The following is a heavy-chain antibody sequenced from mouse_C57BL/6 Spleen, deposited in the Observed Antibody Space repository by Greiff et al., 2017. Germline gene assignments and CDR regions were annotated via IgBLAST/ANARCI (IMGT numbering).Heavy chain of an antibody. CDR3: ARSGGYLYWYFDV. V-gene: IGHV1-52*01. CDR2: IDPSDSET. D-gene: IGHD2-3*01. Sequence: VQLQQPGAELVRPGSSVKLSCKASGYTFTSYWMHWVKQRPIQGLEWIGNIDPSDSETHYNQKFKDKATLTVDKSTSTAYMQLSSLTSEDSAVYCWARSGGYLYWYFDVWGTGTTVTVSS. CDR1: GYTFTSYW. J-gene: IGHJ1*03.